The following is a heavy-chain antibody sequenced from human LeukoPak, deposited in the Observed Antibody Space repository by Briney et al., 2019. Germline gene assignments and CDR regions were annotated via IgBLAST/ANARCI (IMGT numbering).Heavy chain of an antibody. Sequence: EASVTVSCTASGYTFTGYYMHWVRQAPGQGLEWMGWINPNSGGTNYAQKFQGRVTMTRDTSISTAYMELSRLRSDDTAVYYCARGFVVVPAAMSYWGQGTLVTVSS. CDR3: ARGFVVVPAAMSY. V-gene: IGHV1-2*02. CDR2: INPNSGGT. D-gene: IGHD2-2*01. J-gene: IGHJ4*02. CDR1: GYTFTGYY.